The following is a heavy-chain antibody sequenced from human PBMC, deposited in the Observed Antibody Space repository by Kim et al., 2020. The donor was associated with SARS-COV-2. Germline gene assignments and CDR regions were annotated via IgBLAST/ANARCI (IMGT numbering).Heavy chain of an antibody. D-gene: IGHD6-13*01. J-gene: IGHJ4*01. Sequence: SETLSLTYNVSGGSINRDTNYWAWIRQPPGKGLEWIGSIYHSGSIYYNPSLKSRVTISVDTSKNQFSLKLRSVTAADTGVYYCARQVRRWDFDYWGQGTLVTVSS. CDR1: GGSINRDTNY. CDR2: IYHSGSI. V-gene: IGHV4-39*01. CDR3: ARQVRRWDFDY.